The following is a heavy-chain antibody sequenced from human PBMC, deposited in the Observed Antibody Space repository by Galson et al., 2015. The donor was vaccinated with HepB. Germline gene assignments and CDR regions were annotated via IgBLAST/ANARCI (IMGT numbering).Heavy chain of an antibody. CDR3: TKDRPFLSVAPTLYYFDH. J-gene: IGHJ4*02. D-gene: IGHD5-12*01. Sequence: SVKVSCKASGYTFNSYGISWVRQAPGQGLEWMGWVSAYNGDTESAQTFQDRVIMTTDTSKTTAYLELRSLTSDDTAVYYCTKDRPFLSVAPTLYYFDHWGQGTLVTVSS. V-gene: IGHV1-18*01. CDR1: GYTFNSYG. CDR2: VSAYNGDT.